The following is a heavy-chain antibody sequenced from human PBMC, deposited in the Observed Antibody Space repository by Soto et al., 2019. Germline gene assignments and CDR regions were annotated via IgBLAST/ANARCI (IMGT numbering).Heavy chain of an antibody. CDR2: IYYSGST. CDR1: GGSISSYY. CDR3: ARAGDCSSTSCQAPNFDY. J-gene: IGHJ4*02. V-gene: IGHV4-59*12. D-gene: IGHD2-2*01. Sequence: SETLSLTCTVSGGSISSYYWSWIRQPPGKGLEWIEYIYYSGSTNYNPSLKSRVTISVDTSKNQFSLKLSSVTAADTAVYYCARAGDCSSTSCQAPNFDYWGQGTLVTVS.